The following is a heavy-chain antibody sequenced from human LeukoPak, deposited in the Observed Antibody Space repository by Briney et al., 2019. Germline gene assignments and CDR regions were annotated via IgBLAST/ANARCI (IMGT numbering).Heavy chain of an antibody. CDR1: GFPFKGYW. CDR3: ARDGGELWPLDE. V-gene: IGHV3-7*01. D-gene: IGHD3-10*01. J-gene: IGHJ4*02. Sequence: GGSLRLSCVASGFPFKGYWMTWVRQSPGKGLDWVANIKPDGSETNYLDSVKGRFTISRDNARDSLLLEMNNLRVDDTAVYYCARDGGELWPLDEWGQGILVTVSS. CDR2: IKPDGSET.